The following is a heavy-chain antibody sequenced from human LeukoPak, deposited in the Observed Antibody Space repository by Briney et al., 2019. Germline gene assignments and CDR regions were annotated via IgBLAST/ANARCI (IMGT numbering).Heavy chain of an antibody. J-gene: IGHJ3*02. Sequence: PGGSLRLSCTASGFTFSAYLMMWGPQAPGKGPEWDSPIRWGGGSAFDADSVKDRFPISRDNSKYTLYLQMNSLRAEDTAVYYCARDPNGDYIGAFDMWGPGRMVTVSS. CDR2: IRWGGGSA. CDR1: GFTFSAYL. D-gene: IGHD4-17*01. V-gene: IGHV3-23*01. CDR3: ARDPNGDYIGAFDM.